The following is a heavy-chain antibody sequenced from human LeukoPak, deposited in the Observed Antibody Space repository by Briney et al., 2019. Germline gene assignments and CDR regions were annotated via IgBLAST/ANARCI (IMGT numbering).Heavy chain of an antibody. CDR2: INPSGGST. D-gene: IGHD2-15*01. CDR3: AREEVVVAATHYYYYGMDV. Sequence: ASVKVSCKASGYTFTSYYMHWVRQAPGQGLEWMGIINPSGGSTSYAQEFQGRVTMTRDTSTSTVYMELSSLRSEDTAVYYCAREEVVVAATHYYYYGMDVWGQGTTVTVSS. CDR1: GYTFTSYY. J-gene: IGHJ6*02. V-gene: IGHV1-46*01.